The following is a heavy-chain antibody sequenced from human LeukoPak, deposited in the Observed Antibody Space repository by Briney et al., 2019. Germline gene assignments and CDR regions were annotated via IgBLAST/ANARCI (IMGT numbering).Heavy chain of an antibody. J-gene: IGHJ4*02. CDR3: AKVEGIQLWLGGNFFDY. D-gene: IGHD5-18*01. CDR2: ISGSDGST. CDR1: GFTFSSYA. V-gene: IGHV3-23*01. Sequence: GGSLRLSCAASGFTFSSYAMSWVRQAPGKGLEWVSAISGSDGSTYYADSVKGRSTISRDNSKNTLYLQMNSLRAEDTAVYYCAKVEGIQLWLGGNFFDYWGQGTLVTVSS.